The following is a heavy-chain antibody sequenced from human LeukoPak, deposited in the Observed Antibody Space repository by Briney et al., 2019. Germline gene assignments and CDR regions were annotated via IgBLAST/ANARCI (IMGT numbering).Heavy chain of an antibody. CDR1: GFTFSSYW. D-gene: IGHD4-17*01. CDR2: IKQDGSEK. V-gene: IGHV3-7*03. J-gene: IGHJ2*01. Sequence: GSLRLSCAASGFTFSSYWMSWVRQAPGKGLEWVANIKQDGSEKYYVDSVKGRFTISRDNAKNSLYLQMNSLRAEDTAVYYCAKGYDYGDHWYFDLWGRGTLVTVSS. CDR3: AKGYDYGDHWYFDL.